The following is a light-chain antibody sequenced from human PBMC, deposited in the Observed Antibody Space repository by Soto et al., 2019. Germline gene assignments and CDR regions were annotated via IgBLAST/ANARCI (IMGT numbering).Light chain of an antibody. Sequence: EIVLTQSPGTLSLSPGERATLSCRASESVTSDCLAWYRQRPGQAPRLLIYGASTRATGTPDRISGGGSGTDFTLTISRLEPEDFAVYFCQQCGSSRRTFGQGTRLEIK. CDR3: QQCGSSRRT. CDR2: GAS. CDR1: ESVTSDC. J-gene: IGKJ1*01. V-gene: IGKV3-20*01.